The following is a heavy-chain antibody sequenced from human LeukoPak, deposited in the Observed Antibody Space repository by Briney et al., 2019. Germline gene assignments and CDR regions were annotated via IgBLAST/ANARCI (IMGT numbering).Heavy chain of an antibody. D-gene: IGHD6-13*01. Sequence: GGSLRLSCAASGFSFSTYGMHWVRQAPGVGLEWVAFIRYDENNKYYLDSVKGRFTISRDPSKNTLYLQMDSLRADDTAVYYCGKDGGSSWGTEGYLDYWGQGTLVTVSS. J-gene: IGHJ4*02. V-gene: IGHV3-30*02. CDR3: GKDGGSSWGTEGYLDY. CDR2: IRYDENNK. CDR1: GFSFSTYG.